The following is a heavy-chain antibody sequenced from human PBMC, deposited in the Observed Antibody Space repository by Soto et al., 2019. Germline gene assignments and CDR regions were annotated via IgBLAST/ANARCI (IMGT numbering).Heavy chain of an antibody. CDR3: AKDVHYDIVTGIEYFHH. V-gene: IGHV3-23*01. J-gene: IGHJ1*01. D-gene: IGHD3-9*01. Sequence: EVELLESGGGLVHPGGSLRLSCAASGFTFSSYAMSWVRRAPGKGLEWVSGISGSGRITKYADSVKGRFIISRDNFKNTLFLQMNSLRAEDTAVYYCAKDVHYDIVTGIEYFHHWAQGTLVTVSS. CDR2: ISGSGRIT. CDR1: GFTFSSYA.